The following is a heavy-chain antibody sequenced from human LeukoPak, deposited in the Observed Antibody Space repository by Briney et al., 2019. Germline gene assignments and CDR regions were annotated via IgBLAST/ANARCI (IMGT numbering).Heavy chain of an antibody. CDR3: ARFFGPTGDAFDI. CDR1: GGSISSYY. Sequence: SETLSLTCTVSGGSISSYYWSWLRQPPGKGLEWSGYIYYSGSTNYNPSLKSRVTISVDTSKNQFSLKLSSVTAADTAVYYCARFFGPTGDAFDIWGQGTMVTVSS. J-gene: IGHJ3*02. D-gene: IGHD3-10*01. V-gene: IGHV4-59*01. CDR2: IYYSGST.